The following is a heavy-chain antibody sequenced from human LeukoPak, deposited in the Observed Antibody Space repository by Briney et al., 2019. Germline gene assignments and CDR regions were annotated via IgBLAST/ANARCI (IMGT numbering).Heavy chain of an antibody. V-gene: IGHV1-18*01. J-gene: IGHJ4*02. CDR2: ISAYKGDT. Sequence: ASVKVSCKASGGTFSSYAITWVRQAPGLGLEWMGWISAYKGDTIYAQKFQGRVTMTTDTSTTTAYMELRSLRSEDTAVYYCAKDFLPVGTPSNYFDYWGQGTLVTVSS. D-gene: IGHD4-23*01. CDR1: GGTFSSYA. CDR3: AKDFLPVGTPSNYFDY.